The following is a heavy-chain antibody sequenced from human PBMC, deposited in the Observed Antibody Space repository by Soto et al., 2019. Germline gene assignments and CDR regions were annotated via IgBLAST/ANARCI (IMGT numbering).Heavy chain of an antibody. Sequence: RRLSCAASGFTFSSYGIHWVRQAPGKGLEWVAVISYDGSNKYYADSVKGRFTISRDNSKNTLYLQMNSLRAEDTAVYYCAKGGRWAQLWYFDYWGQGTLVTVSS. V-gene: IGHV3-30*18. D-gene: IGHD1-1*01. CDR2: ISYDGSNK. CDR1: GFTFSSYG. CDR3: AKGGRWAQLWYFDY. J-gene: IGHJ4*02.